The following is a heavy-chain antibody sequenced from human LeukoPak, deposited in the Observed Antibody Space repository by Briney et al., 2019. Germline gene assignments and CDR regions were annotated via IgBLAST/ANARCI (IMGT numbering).Heavy chain of an antibody. V-gene: IGHV3-74*03. CDR3: ARDSAPRYYYDSSGYPTDY. Sequence: GGSLRLSCAASGFTFSNYWVHWVRQAPGKGLVWVSRIDNAGSITTYADSVKGRFTISRDNAENTLYLQMNSLRVEDTAVYYCARDSAPRYYYDSSGYPTDYWGQGTLVTVSS. CDR2: IDNAGSIT. J-gene: IGHJ4*02. CDR1: GFTFSNYW. D-gene: IGHD3-22*01.